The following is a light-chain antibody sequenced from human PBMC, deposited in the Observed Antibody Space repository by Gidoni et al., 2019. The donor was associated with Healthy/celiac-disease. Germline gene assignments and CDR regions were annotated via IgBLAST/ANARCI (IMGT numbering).Light chain of an antibody. CDR3: QQSYTLPYS. CDR1: QSIGGY. CDR2: AAS. V-gene: IGKV1-39*01. Sequence: DIQMTQSPSSLSASVGDRVTITCRASQSIGGYLNWYQQKPGKAPRLLIYAASALESGFPSRISGSGSETDFTLTINSLQPEDSATYYCQQSYTLPYSFGQGTKLEI. J-gene: IGKJ2*03.